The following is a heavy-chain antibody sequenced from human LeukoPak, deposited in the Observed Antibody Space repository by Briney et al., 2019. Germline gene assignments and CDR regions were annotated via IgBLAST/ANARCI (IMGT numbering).Heavy chain of an antibody. J-gene: IGHJ4*02. V-gene: IGHV1-69*05. D-gene: IGHD7-27*01. CDR3: ARDLMGIGRYYFDY. CDR2: IIPIFGTA. CDR1: GGTFSSYA. Sequence: ASVKVSCKASGGTFSSYAISWVRQAPGRGLEWMGGIIPIFGTANYAQKFRGRVTITTDESTSTAYMELSSLRSEDTAVYYCARDLMGIGRYYFDYWGQGTLVTVSS.